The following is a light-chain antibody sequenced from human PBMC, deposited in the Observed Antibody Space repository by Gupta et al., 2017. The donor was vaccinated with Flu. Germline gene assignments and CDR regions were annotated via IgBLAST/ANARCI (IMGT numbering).Light chain of an antibody. CDR1: TSHIGSNM. J-gene: IGLJ3*02. Sequence: QSVLTQPPSASGTPGQTVTISSSGTTSHIGSNMVNWDQQLPGAAPKLRIYNNNQRPSGGPDRFSGSTSGTSASLAIRGLQSEDEADYFGAAWDGRLKVFGGGTRLTVL. CDR3: AAWDGRLKV. V-gene: IGLV1-44*01. CDR2: NNN.